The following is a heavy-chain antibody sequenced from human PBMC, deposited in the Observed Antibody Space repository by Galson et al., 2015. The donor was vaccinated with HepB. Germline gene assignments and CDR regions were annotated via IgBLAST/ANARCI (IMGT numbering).Heavy chain of an antibody. CDR1: GGSITTNTW. CDR3: AKLTRDSDSSYFWFDP. Sequence: SETLSLTCTVSGGSITTNTWWTWVRQPPGKGLEWIGEVYHTGGTNYNTSLKSRVTILVDESKKQFSLKLNSVTAADTAVYYCAKLTRDSDSSYFWFDPWGQGTLVTVSS. CDR2: VYHTGGT. V-gene: IGHV4-4*02. J-gene: IGHJ5*02. D-gene: IGHD6-6*01.